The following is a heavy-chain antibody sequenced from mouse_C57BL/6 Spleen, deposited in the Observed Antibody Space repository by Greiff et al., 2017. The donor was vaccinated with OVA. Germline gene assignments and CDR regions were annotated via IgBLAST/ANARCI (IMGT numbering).Heavy chain of an antibody. CDR1: GYTFTDYN. CDR2: INPNNGGT. J-gene: IGHJ1*03. CDR3: ARGGYYGSSYKWYFDV. V-gene: IGHV1-18*01. Sequence: EVQLQQSGPELVKPGASVKIPCKASGYTFTDYNMDWVKQSHGKSLEWIGDINPNNGGTIYNQKFKGKATLTVDKSSSTADMELRSLTSEDTAVYYCARGGYYGSSYKWYFDVWGTGTTVTVSS. D-gene: IGHD1-1*01.